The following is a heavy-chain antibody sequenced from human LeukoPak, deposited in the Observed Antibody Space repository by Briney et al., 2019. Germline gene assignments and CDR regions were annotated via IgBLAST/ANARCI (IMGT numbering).Heavy chain of an antibody. CDR3: AYRFCARCDGDVFDY. V-gene: IGHV3-7*05. J-gene: IGHJ4*02. CDR2: INQDGSVK. D-gene: IGHD3-16*02. Sequence: PGGSLRLSCAASGFTFSDFWMSWVRQAPGKGLEWVANINQDGSVKYYVDSVKGRFTISRDNAKNSLDLQMNSLRGEDTAVYYCAYRFCARCDGDVFDYWGQGTLVTVSA. CDR1: GFTFSDFW.